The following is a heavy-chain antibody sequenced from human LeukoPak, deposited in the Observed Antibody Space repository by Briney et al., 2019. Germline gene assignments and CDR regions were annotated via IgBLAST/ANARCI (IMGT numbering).Heavy chain of an antibody. CDR1: GGSISSGDYY. Sequence: SQTLSLTCTVSGGSISSGDYYWSWIRQPPGKGLEWIGYIYYSGSTYYNPSLKSRVTISVDTSKNQFSLKLSSMTAADTAVYYCARRETDYSIAFDIWGQGTMVTVSS. CDR3: ARRETDYSIAFDI. V-gene: IGHV4-30-4*01. J-gene: IGHJ3*02. CDR2: IYYSGST. D-gene: IGHD4-11*01.